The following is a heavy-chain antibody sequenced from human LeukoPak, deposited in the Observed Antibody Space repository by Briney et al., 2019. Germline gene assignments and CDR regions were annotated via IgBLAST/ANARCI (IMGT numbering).Heavy chain of an antibody. V-gene: IGHV4-59*06. J-gene: IGHJ4*02. Sequence: SETLSLTCTVSGGSISSYYWSWIRQPPGKGLEWIGYIYYSGSTYYNPSLKSRVTISVDTSKNQFSLKLSSVTAADTAVYYCARDCSSTSCYHYWGQGTLVTVSS. CDR1: GGSISSYY. CDR2: IYYSGST. CDR3: ARDCSSTSCYHY. D-gene: IGHD2-2*01.